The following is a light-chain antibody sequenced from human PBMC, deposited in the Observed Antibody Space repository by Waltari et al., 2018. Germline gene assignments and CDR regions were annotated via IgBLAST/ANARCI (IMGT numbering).Light chain of an antibody. Sequence: DIQMTQSPSTLSPSVGDRVTITCRASQGISSWLAWYQQKPGKAPKLLIYKASSLESGVPSRFSGSGSGTEFTLTISSLQPDDFATYYCQHEDTFGQGTKLEIK. CDR1: QGISSW. CDR2: KAS. CDR3: QHEDT. J-gene: IGKJ2*01. V-gene: IGKV1-5*03.